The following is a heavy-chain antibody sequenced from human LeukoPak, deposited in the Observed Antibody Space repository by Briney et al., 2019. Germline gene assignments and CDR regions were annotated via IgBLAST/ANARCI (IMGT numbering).Heavy chain of an antibody. J-gene: IGHJ4*02. Sequence: ASVKVSCKASGYTFTNYGINWVRQAPGQGLEWMGWISGYNDNPNYAQKFQGRVTMTADTSTSTAYMDLRSLTSDDTAVYYCARDSPDGSGTYYNDSPDYWGQGTLVTVSS. D-gene: IGHD3-10*01. CDR3: ARDSPDGSGTYYNDSPDY. CDR2: ISGYNDNP. V-gene: IGHV1-18*01. CDR1: GYTFTNYG.